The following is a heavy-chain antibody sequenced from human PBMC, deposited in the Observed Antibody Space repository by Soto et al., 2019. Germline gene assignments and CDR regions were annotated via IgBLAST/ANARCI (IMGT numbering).Heavy chain of an antibody. Sequence: GGSLRLSCAASGFTFSSYGMHWVRQAPGKGLEWVAVISYDGSNKYYADSVKGRFTISRDNSKNTLYLQMNSLRAEDTAVYYCAKDSPAGYSYGYGSFDYWGQGTLVTVSS. CDR3: AKDSPAGYSYGYGSFDY. V-gene: IGHV3-30*18. J-gene: IGHJ4*02. CDR2: ISYDGSNK. CDR1: GFTFSSYG. D-gene: IGHD5-18*01.